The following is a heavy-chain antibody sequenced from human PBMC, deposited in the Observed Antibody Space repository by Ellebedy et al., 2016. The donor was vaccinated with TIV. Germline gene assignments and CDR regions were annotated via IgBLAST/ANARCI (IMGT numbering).Heavy chain of an antibody. CDR2: INPSGGST. CDR1: GYTFTSYY. D-gene: IGHD3-3*01. V-gene: IGHV1-46*01. Sequence: ASVKVSXXASGYTFTSYYMHWVRQAPGQGLEWMGIINPSGGSTSYAQKFQGRVTITRDTSASTAYMELSSLRSEDTAVYYCARDTATYYDFWSGLGVDYWGQGTLVTVSS. J-gene: IGHJ4*02. CDR3: ARDTATYYDFWSGLGVDY.